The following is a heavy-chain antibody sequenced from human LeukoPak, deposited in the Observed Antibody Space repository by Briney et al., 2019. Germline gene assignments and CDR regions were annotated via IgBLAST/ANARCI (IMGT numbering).Heavy chain of an antibody. CDR2: ITPRAGST. CDR3: ARGVRVQYDSSGSYVRRGIYYFDY. J-gene: IGHJ4*02. D-gene: IGHD3-22*01. Sequence: APLKVSRTASGYTFTRYSTHWVRHAPGHRLEWMGIITPRAGSTRYAQKCQGRVALTRDTSTSTVYMELSSLRSEDTAVYYCARGVRVQYDSSGSYVRRGIYYFDYWGQGTLVTVSS. V-gene: IGHV1-46*01. CDR1: GYTFTRYS.